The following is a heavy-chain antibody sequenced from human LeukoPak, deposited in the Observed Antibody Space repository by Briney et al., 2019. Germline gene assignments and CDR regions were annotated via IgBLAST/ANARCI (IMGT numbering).Heavy chain of an antibody. D-gene: IGHD6-13*01. Sequence: GSSVKVSCKASGGTFSSYAISWVRQAPGQGLEWMGGIIPIFGTANYAQKFQGRVTITADESTSTAYMELSSLRSEDTAVYYCARDSTSSSSLLSGWFDPWGQGTLVTVSS. J-gene: IGHJ5*02. CDR2: IIPIFGTA. CDR3: ARDSTSSSSLLSGWFDP. CDR1: GGTFSSYA. V-gene: IGHV1-69*01.